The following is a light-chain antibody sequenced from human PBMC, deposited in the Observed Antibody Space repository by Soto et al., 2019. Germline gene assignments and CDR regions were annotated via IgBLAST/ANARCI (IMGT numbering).Light chain of an antibody. CDR3: QQYGSSL. V-gene: IGKV3-20*01. Sequence: EIVLTQSPGTLSLSPGERATLSCRASQSVSSSYLAWYQQKPGQAPRLLIYGASSRATGIPDRFSGSGSGTVFTLTISRLEPEDFAVYYCQQYGSSLFGPGTKVDIK. CDR2: GAS. CDR1: QSVSSSY. J-gene: IGKJ3*01.